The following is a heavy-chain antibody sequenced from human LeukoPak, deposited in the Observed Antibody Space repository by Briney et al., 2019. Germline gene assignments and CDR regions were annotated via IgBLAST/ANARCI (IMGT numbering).Heavy chain of an antibody. D-gene: IGHD6-13*01. CDR1: GGSISSSSYY. Sequence: SETLSLTCTVSGGSISSSSYYWGWIRQPPGKGLEWIGSIYYSGSTYYNPSLKSRVTISVDTSKNQFSLKLSSVTAADTAVYYCARVDVAIAAAGHFDYWGQGTLVTVSS. J-gene: IGHJ4*02. CDR3: ARVDVAIAAAGHFDY. V-gene: IGHV4-39*07. CDR2: IYYSGST.